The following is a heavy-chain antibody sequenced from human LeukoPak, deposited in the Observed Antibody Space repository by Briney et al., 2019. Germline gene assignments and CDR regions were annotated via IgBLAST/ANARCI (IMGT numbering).Heavy chain of an antibody. V-gene: IGHV1-18*01. D-gene: IGHD3-22*01. CDR3: ARAGLYYDSSGYYYNWFDP. J-gene: IGHJ5*02. CDR1: GYTFTSYG. Sequence: ASVKVSCKASGYTFTSYGISWVRQAPGQGLEWMGWISAYNGNTNYAQKLQGRVTMTTDTSTSTAYMDLRSLRSDDTAVYYCARAGLYYDSSGYYYNWFDPWGQGTLVTVSS. CDR2: ISAYNGNT.